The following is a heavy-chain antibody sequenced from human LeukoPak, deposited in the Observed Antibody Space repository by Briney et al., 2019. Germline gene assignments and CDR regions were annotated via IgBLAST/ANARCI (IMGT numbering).Heavy chain of an antibody. V-gene: IGHV1-2*02. J-gene: IGHJ5*02. CDR2: INPNSGGT. CDR1: GYTFTGYY. D-gene: IGHD3-3*01. Sequence: ASVKVSCKASGYTFTGYYMHWVRQAPGQGLEWMGWINPNSGGTNYAQKFQGRVTMTRDTSISTAYMELSRLRSDDTAVYYCATSVGSGPTYNWFDPWGQGTLVTVSS. CDR3: ATSVGSGPTYNWFDP.